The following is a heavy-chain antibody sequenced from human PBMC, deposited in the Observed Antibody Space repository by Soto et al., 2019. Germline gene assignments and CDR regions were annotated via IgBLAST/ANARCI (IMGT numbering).Heavy chain of an antibody. Sequence: SVKVSCKASGFTFMSSAVQWVRQARGQRLEWIGWIVVGSGNTDYAQKFQERVTITRDMSTSAAYMELSSLRSEDTAVYYCAARTGSDYYGMDVWGQGTTVTVS. CDR2: IVVGSGNT. CDR3: AARTGSDYYGMDV. V-gene: IGHV1-58*01. CDR1: GFTFMSSA. D-gene: IGHD1-1*01. J-gene: IGHJ6*02.